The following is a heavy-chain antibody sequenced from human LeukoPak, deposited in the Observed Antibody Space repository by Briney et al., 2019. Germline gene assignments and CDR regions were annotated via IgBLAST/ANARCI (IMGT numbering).Heavy chain of an antibody. D-gene: IGHD4-23*01. V-gene: IGHV3-30*18. Sequence: PGRSLRLSCAASGFTFSSYGMHWVRQAPGKGLEWVAVISYDGSNKYYADSVKGRFTISRDNSKNTLYLQMNSLRAEDTAVYYCAKDPYGGNSRSAFDIWGQGTMVTVSS. J-gene: IGHJ3*02. CDR3: AKDPYGGNSRSAFDI. CDR2: ISYDGSNK. CDR1: GFTFSSYG.